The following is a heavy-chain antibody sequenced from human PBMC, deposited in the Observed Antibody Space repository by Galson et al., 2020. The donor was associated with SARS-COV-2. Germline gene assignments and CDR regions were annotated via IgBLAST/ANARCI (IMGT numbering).Heavy chain of an antibody. CDR1: GGSISSSSYY. Sequence: SETLSLTCTVSGGSISSSSYYWGWIRQPPGKGLEWIGSIYYSGSTYYNPSLKSRVTISVDTSKNQFSLKLSSVTAADTAVYYCARELRGQIIYDILTGYPSYCYYYMDVWGKGTTVTVSS. V-gene: IGHV4-39*07. J-gene: IGHJ6*03. CDR3: ARELRGQIIYDILTGYPSYCYYYMDV. D-gene: IGHD3-9*01. CDR2: IYYSGST.